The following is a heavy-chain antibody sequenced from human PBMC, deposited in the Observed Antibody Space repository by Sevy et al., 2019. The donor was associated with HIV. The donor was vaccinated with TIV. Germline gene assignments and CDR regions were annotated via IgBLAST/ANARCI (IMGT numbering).Heavy chain of an antibody. V-gene: IGHV3-74*01. D-gene: IGHD3-22*01. Sequence: GGSLRLSCAASVFTFRSHWMHWVRQAPGKGLVWVSRSNSDGSDRSYADSVKGRFTISRDNAKNTLYLQMNSLRAEDTAVYYCARGDNYDSSSYYDYWGQGTLVTVSS. CDR3: ARGDNYDSSSYYDY. CDR1: VFTFRSHW. J-gene: IGHJ4*02. CDR2: SNSDGSDR.